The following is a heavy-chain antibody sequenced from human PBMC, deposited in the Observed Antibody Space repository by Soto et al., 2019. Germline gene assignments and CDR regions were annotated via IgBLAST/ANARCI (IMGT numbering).Heavy chain of an antibody. V-gene: IGHV3-9*01. CDR2: LSWSGGTI. Sequence: EVQLVESGGGLVQPGRSLRLSCVVSGLNFDDYAMHWVRQLPGKGLEWVAGLSWSGGTIDYADSVKGPFTISRDNAKNSLYLEMNSLRPEDTAVYYCTKVVRHHFSYYFDNWGQGTLVTVS. J-gene: IGHJ4*02. CDR3: TKVVRHHFSYYFDN. CDR1: GLNFDDYA. D-gene: IGHD3-3*02.